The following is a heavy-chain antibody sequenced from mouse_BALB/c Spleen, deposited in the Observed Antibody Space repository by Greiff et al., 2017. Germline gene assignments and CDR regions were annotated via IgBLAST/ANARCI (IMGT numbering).Heavy chain of an antibody. CDR3: ARDDYGAMDY. V-gene: IGHV5-4*02. CDR2: ISDGGSYT. CDR1: GFTFSDYY. D-gene: IGHD2-4*01. Sequence: EVMLVESGGGLVKPGGSLKLSCAASGFTFSDYYMYWVRQTPEKRLEWVATISDGGSYTYYPDSVKGRFTISRDNAKNNLYLQMSSLKSEDTAMYYCARDDYGAMDYWGQGTSVTVSP. J-gene: IGHJ4*01.